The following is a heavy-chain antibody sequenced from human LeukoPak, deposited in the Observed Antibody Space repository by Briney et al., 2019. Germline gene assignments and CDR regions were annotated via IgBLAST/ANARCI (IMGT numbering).Heavy chain of an antibody. J-gene: IGHJ5*02. CDR3: ARHRPQYSSGWSNWFDP. Sequence: SETLSLTCAVYGGSFSGYYWSWIRQPPGKGLEGIGEINHSGSTNYNPSLKSRVTISVDTSKNQFSLKLSSVTAADTAVYYCARHRPQYSSGWSNWFDPWGQGTLVTVSS. CDR2: INHSGST. V-gene: IGHV4-34*01. CDR1: GGSFSGYY. D-gene: IGHD6-19*01.